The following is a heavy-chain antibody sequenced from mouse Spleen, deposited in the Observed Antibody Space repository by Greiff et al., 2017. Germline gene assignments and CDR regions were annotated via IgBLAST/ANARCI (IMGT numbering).Heavy chain of an antibody. J-gene: IGHJ1*01. CDR3: ARGDGDYVCWYFDV. V-gene: IGHV2-4-1*01. Sequence: QVQLKESGPGLVAPSQSLSITCTVSGFSLTNYAVHWVRQSPGKGLEWLGVIWSDGSTDYNAAFISRLSISKDNSKSQVFFKMNSLQADDTAIYYCARGDGDYVCWYFDVWGAGTTVTVSS. D-gene: IGHD2-13*01. CDR2: IWSDGST. CDR1: GFSLTNYA.